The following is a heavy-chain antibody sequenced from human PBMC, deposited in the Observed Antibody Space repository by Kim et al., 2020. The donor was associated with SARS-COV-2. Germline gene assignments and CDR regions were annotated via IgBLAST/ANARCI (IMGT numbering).Heavy chain of an antibody. V-gene: IGHV3-15*01. Sequence: GGSLRLSCAASGFTFSNAWMTWVRQAPGKGLECVGRVKSKTDGGTIDYNAPVKGRFTISRDDSRNTLYLQMNSLKTEDTAVYYCYCSSTSCHGKWGQGTLVTVSS. J-gene: IGHJ4*02. CDR2: VKSKTDGGTI. CDR1: GFTFSNAW. D-gene: IGHD2-2*01. CDR3: YCSSTSCHGK.